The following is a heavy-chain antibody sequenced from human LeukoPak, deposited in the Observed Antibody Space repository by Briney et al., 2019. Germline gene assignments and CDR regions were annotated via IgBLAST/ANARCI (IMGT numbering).Heavy chain of an antibody. CDR2: ISSSGSTI. CDR1: GLTFSDYY. CDR3: ARGPPCSGGSCEQGGYYYYYMDV. J-gene: IGHJ6*03. V-gene: IGHV3-11*04. D-gene: IGHD2-15*01. Sequence: GGSLRLSCAASGLTFSDYYMSWIRQAPGKGLEWVSYISSSGSTIYYADSVKGRFTISRDNAKNSLYLQMNSLRAEDTAVYYCARGPPCSGGSCEQGGYYYYYMDVWGKGTTVTVSS.